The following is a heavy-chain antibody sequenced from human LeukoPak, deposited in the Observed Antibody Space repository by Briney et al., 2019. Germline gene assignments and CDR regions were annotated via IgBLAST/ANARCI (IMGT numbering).Heavy chain of an antibody. J-gene: IGHJ4*02. CDR2: ISAYNGNT. CDR3: ARGSAGSLAAAHSLFHY. D-gene: IGHD6-13*01. CDR1: GYTFTSYG. Sequence: ASVKVSCKASGYTFTSYGISWVRQAPGQGLEWMGWISAYNGNTNYAQKLQGRVTMTTDTSTSTAYMELRSLRSDDTAVYYCARGSAGSLAAAHSLFHYWGQRTLVTVSS. V-gene: IGHV1-18*01.